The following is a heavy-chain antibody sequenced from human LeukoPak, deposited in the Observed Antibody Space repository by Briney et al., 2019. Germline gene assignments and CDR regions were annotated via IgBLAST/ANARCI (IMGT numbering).Heavy chain of an antibody. CDR2: ISAYNGNT. D-gene: IGHD4-17*01. V-gene: IGHV1-18*01. CDR1: GYTFTSYG. Sequence: ASVKVSCKASGYTFTSYGISWVRQAPGQGLEWMGWISAYNGNTNYAQKLQGRVTMTTDTSTSTAYMELRSLRSDDTAVYYCARDNARAVTTEPFDYRGQGTLVTVSS. CDR3: ARDNARAVTTEPFDY. J-gene: IGHJ4*02.